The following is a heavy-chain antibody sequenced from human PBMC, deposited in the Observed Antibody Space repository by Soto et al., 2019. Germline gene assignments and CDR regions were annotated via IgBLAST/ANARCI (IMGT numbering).Heavy chain of an antibody. Sequence: SQTLSLTCAISGDSVSSNSAAWNWIRQSPSRGLEWLGRTYYRSKWYNDYAVSVKSRITINPDTSKNQFSLQLNSVTPEDTAVYYCARDRAYYYDSSGYRGFDYWGQGTLVTAPQ. CDR2: TYYRSKWYN. V-gene: IGHV6-1*01. J-gene: IGHJ4*02. CDR1: GDSVSSNSAA. CDR3: ARDRAYYYDSSGYRGFDY. D-gene: IGHD3-22*01.